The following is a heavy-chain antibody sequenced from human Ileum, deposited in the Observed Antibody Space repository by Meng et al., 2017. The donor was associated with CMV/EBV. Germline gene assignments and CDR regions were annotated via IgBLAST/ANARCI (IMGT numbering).Heavy chain of an antibody. Sequence: GESLKISCRVSGFTFGVYAMSWVRQAPGKGLEWVGFIRSKAYGGTPDYAASVKGRFSISRDDSKSIAYLQMDSLKREDTGVYYCTSGGSPRNYMNYGTDVWGQGTTVTVSS. CDR2: IRSKAYGGTP. CDR3: TSGGSPRNYMNYGTDV. V-gene: IGHV3-49*04. J-gene: IGHJ6*02. D-gene: IGHD2-2*01. CDR1: GFTFGVYA.